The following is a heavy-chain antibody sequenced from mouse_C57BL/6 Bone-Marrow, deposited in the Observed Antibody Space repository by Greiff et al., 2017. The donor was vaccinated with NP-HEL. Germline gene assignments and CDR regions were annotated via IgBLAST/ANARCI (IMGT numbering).Heavy chain of an antibody. CDR1: GYAFSSSW. V-gene: IGHV1-82*01. J-gene: IGHJ2*01. CDR3: ARSGGMITSFDY. D-gene: IGHD2-4*01. Sequence: QVQLQQSGPELVKPGASVKISCKASGYAFSSSWMNWVKQRPGKGLEWIGRIYPGDGDTNYNGKFKGKATLTADKSSSTAYMQLSSLTSEDSAVYFCARSGGMITSFDYWGQGTTLTVSS. CDR2: IYPGDGDT.